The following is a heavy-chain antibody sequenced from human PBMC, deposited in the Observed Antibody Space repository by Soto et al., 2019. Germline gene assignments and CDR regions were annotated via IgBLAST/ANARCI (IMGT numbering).Heavy chain of an antibody. CDR1: GGTFSSYA. Sequence: QVQLVQSGAEVKKPGSSVKVSCKASGGTFSSYAISWVRQAPGQGLEWMGGIIPIFGTANYAQKFQGRVTITADESTSTAYMELSSLRSEDTAVYYXARARYYDSSGYYSNYYYYGMDVWGQGTTVTVSS. CDR2: IIPIFGTA. V-gene: IGHV1-69*12. CDR3: ARARYYDSSGYYSNYYYYGMDV. J-gene: IGHJ6*02. D-gene: IGHD3-22*01.